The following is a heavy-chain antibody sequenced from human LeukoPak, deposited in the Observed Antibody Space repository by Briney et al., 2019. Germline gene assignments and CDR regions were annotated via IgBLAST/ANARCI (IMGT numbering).Heavy chain of an antibody. Sequence: TGGSLRLSCAASGFTFSSYSMNWVRQAPGKGLEWVSYISSSSSTIYYADSVKGRFTISRDNAKNSLYLQMNSLRAEDTAVYYCARASPHVVATIYYYYYMDVWGKGTTVTVSS. V-gene: IGHV3-48*01. D-gene: IGHD5-12*01. CDR1: GFTFSSYS. CDR3: ARASPHVVATIYYYYYMDV. J-gene: IGHJ6*03. CDR2: ISSSSSTI.